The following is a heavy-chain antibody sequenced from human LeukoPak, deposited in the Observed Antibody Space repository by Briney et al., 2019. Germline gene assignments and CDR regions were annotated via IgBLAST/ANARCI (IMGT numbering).Heavy chain of an antibody. D-gene: IGHD4-23*01. J-gene: IGHJ5*02. Sequence: SETLSLTCTVSGGSISSSSYYWGWIRQPPGKGLEWIGSIYYSGSTYYNPSLKSRVTISVDTSKNQFSQKLSSVTAADTAVYYCARASTVVTPVDWFDPWGQGTLVTVSS. CDR1: GGSISSSSYY. V-gene: IGHV4-39*07. CDR2: IYYSGST. CDR3: ARASTVVTPVDWFDP.